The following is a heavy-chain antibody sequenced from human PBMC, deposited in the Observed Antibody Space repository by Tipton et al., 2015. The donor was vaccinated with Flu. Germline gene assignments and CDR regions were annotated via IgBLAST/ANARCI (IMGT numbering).Heavy chain of an antibody. J-gene: IGHJ5*02. Sequence: TLSLTCTVSGGSISSSRYYWGWIRQPPGKGLEWIGSIYHSGTAYYNPSLKSRVTISVDTSKNQISLKLSSVTAADTAVYYCASYPESNYHWFGPWGQGALVTVSS. CDR3: ASYPESNYHWFGP. CDR2: IYHSGTA. CDR1: GGSISSSRYY. D-gene: IGHD4-11*01. V-gene: IGHV4-39*07.